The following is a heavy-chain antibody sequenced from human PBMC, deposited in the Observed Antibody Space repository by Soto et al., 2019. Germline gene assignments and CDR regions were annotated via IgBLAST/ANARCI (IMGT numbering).Heavy chain of an antibody. Sequence: GESLKISCEGSGYRFSSFWIGWVRQAPGQGLEWMGWISAYNGNTNYAQELQGRVTMTTDTSTSTAYMELRSLRSDDTAVYYCARRAVAGFDYWGQGTLVTVSS. CDR3: ARRAVAGFDY. CDR2: ISAYNGNT. J-gene: IGHJ4*02. CDR1: GYRFSSFW. D-gene: IGHD6-19*01. V-gene: IGHV1-18*04.